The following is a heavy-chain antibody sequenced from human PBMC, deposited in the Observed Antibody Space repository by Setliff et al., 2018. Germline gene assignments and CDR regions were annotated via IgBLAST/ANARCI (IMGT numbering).Heavy chain of an antibody. D-gene: IGHD5-12*01. J-gene: IGHJ2*01. CDR1: GGSFSGYY. Sequence: SETLSLTCAVYGGSFSGYYWSWIRQPPGKRLEWIGSIYHSGSTYYNPSLKSRVTISVDTSKNQFSLKLSSVTAADTAVYYCARGGDVDGWYFDLWGRGTLVTVSS. CDR3: ARGGDVDGWYFDL. CDR2: IYHSGST. V-gene: IGHV4-34*01.